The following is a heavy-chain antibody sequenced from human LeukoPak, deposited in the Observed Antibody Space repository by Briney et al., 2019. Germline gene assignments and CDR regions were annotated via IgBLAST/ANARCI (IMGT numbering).Heavy chain of an antibody. V-gene: IGHV3-7*03. Sequence: GGSLRLSCAASGFTVSYSYMSWVRQAPGKGLEWVANINQDGSEKYYVDSVKGRFIISRDNTRNSLYLQMNSLRGEDTAVYYCATTRGYNYGGTIDHWGQGTLVTVSS. J-gene: IGHJ4*02. D-gene: IGHD5-18*01. CDR1: GFTVSYSY. CDR2: INQDGSEK. CDR3: ATTRGYNYGGTIDH.